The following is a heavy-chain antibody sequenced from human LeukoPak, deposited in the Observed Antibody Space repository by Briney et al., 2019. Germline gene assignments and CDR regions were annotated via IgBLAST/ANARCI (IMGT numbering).Heavy chain of an antibody. CDR3: AKAIEAAVVVTDGDYFHY. J-gene: IGHJ4*02. CDR2: ISGSGGSI. CDR1: GFIYSQYV. V-gene: IGHV3-23*01. D-gene: IGHD2-15*01. Sequence: GGSLTLPCAASGFIYSQYVMSWARHAPGRGLVWVSTISGSGGSIYYADSVKVRLTISRDNSKNTLYLQMNSLRVDDTAVYYCAKAIEAAVVVTDGDYFHYWGQGSLVTVSS.